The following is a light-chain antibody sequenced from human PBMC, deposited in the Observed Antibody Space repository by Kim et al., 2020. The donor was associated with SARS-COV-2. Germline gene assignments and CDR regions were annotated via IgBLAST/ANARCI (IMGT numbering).Light chain of an antibody. CDR3: SSYTSSISVL. J-gene: IGLJ2*01. CDR2: DVT. V-gene: IGLV2-14*03. Sequence: GQSFTISCTGTSSDIGRNRYVSWCQKLPGKVPKIIIYDVTNRPSGVSNRFTGSKSGNTASLTISGLQTEDEADYYCSSYTSSISVLFGGGTQLTVL. CDR1: SSDIGRNRY.